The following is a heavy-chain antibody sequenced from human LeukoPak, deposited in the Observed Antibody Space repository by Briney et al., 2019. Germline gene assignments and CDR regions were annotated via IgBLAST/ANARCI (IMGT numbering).Heavy chain of an antibody. D-gene: IGHD6-19*01. CDR1: GGTFSSYA. Sequence: ASVKVSCKASGGTFSSYAISWVRQAPGQGLEWMGGIIPIFGTANYAQKFQGRVTITADESTSTAYMELSSLRSEDTAVYYCARDSFSPYSSGPYYWGQGTLVTVSS. J-gene: IGHJ4*02. CDR3: ARDSFSPYSSGPYY. V-gene: IGHV1-69*13. CDR2: IIPIFGTA.